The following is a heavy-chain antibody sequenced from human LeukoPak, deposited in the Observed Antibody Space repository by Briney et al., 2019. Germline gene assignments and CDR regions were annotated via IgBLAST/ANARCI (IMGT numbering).Heavy chain of an antibody. J-gene: IGHJ4*02. CDR1: GFTFTSYD. V-gene: IGHV1-8*01. D-gene: IGHD3-10*01. CDR2: MNPNNGNT. Sequence: GASVKVSCTASGFTFTSYDINWVRQAAGQGLEWMGWMNPNNGNTGYAQKFQGRVTMTRDTSISTAYMELSRLRSDDTAVYYCARGRNPHLWFGELLEGSYFDYWGQGTLVTVSS. CDR3: ARGRNPHLWFGELLEGSYFDY.